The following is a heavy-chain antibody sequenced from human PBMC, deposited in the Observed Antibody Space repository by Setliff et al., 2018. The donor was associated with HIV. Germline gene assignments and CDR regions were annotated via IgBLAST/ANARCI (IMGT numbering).Heavy chain of an antibody. CDR2: IYTSGST. Sequence: PSETLSLTCTVSGGSISSGSYYWSWIRQPAGKGLEWIGHIYTSGSTNYNPSLKSRVTISVDTSKNQFSLKLSSVTAADTALYFCAKDWREGCNEKRCHSYYYIDVWGQGTTVTVSS. CDR1: GGSISSGSYY. D-gene: IGHD3-10*01. CDR3: AKDWREGCNEKRCHSYYYIDV. V-gene: IGHV4-61*09. J-gene: IGHJ6*03.